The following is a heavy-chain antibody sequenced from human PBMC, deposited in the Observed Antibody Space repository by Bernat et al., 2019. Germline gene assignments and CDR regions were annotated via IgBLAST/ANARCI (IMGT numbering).Heavy chain of an antibody. J-gene: IGHJ5*02. V-gene: IGHV4-39*01. Sequence: QLQLQESGPGLVKPSETLYLTCTVSGGSISSSSYYWGWIRQPPGKGLEWIGSIYYSGSTYYNPSLKSRVTISVDTSKNQFTLKLISVTAADTAVYYCAGQFSGWKVGGSWFDPWGQGTLVTVSS. CDR1: GGSISSSSYY. D-gene: IGHD6-19*01. CDR2: IYYSGST. CDR3: AGQFSGWKVGGSWFDP.